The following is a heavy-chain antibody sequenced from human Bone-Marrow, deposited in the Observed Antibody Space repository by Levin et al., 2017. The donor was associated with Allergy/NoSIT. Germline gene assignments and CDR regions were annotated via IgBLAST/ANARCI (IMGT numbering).Heavy chain of an antibody. D-gene: IGHD3-9*01. J-gene: IGHJ3*02. CDR2: IKQDGNEK. CDR3: ARRYFDWLGDAFDI. Sequence: GGSLRLSCAASGFTFSSYWMSWVRQAPGKGLEWVANIKQDGNEKYYVDSVKGRFTISRDNAKNSLYLQMNNLRAEDTALYYCARRYFDWLGDAFDIWGQGTMVSVSS. CDR1: GFTFSSYW. V-gene: IGHV3-7*01.